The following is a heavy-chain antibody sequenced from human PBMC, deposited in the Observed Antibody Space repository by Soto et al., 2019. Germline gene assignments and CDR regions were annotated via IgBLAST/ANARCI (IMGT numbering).Heavy chain of an antibody. D-gene: IGHD5-18*01. J-gene: IGHJ4*02. CDR1: GGSISSGGYP. CDR2: IYHSGST. Sequence: TLSLTCAVSGGSISSGGYPWSWIRQPPGKGLEWIGYIYHSGSTYYNPSLKSRVTISVDRSKNQFSLKLSSVTAADTAVYYCARGQLWLSYWGQGTLVTVSS. CDR3: ARGQLWLSY. V-gene: IGHV4-30-2*01.